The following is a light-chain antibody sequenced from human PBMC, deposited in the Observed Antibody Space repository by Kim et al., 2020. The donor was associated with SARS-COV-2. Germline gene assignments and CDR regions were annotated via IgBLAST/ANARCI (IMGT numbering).Light chain of an antibody. CDR1: RDIGNF. CDR2: GAS. CDR3: EKYDKLLALT. J-gene: IGKJ4*01. V-gene: IGKV1-33*01. Sequence: DIQMTQSPSSLSASVGDRVTITCQASRDIGNFLNWYQQKPGKPPNLLIYGASKLQSGVPSRFSGSGSGTDFTFTISSLQPEDIGTYYCEKYDKLLALTFGGGTQVDI.